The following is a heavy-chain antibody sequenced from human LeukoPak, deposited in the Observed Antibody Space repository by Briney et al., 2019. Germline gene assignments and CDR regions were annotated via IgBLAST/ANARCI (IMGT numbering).Heavy chain of an antibody. J-gene: IGHJ4*02. CDR1: GFMFSSNG. CDR2: ITGSGGNT. V-gene: IGHV3-23*01. Sequence: TGGSLRLSCAASGFMFSSNGMSWVRQAPGKGLEWVSTITGSGGNTYCAASVKGRFTISRDNSKNTLYLQMNSLRAEDTAVYYCATSRRGYCSGGSCYSGGGFDYWGQGTLVTVSS. CDR3: ATSRRGYCSGGSCYSGGGFDY. D-gene: IGHD2-15*01.